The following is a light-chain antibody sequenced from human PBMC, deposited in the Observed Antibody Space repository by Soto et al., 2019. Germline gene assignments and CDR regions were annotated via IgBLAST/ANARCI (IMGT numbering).Light chain of an antibody. Sequence: QSVLTQPPSVSAAPGQKVTISCSGSSSNIGNNYVSWYQQLPGTAPKLLIYDNNKRPSGIPDRFSGSKSGTSATLGISGLLTGDWGDYYGGTWDSSLSAGVFCGGTKLTVL. CDR3: GTWDSSLSAGV. J-gene: IGLJ2*01. CDR2: DNN. V-gene: IGLV1-51*01. CDR1: SSNIGNNY.